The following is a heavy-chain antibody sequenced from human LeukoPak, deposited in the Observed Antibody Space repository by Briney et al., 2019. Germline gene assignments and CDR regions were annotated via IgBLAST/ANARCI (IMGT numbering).Heavy chain of an antibody. V-gene: IGHV1-46*01. Sequence: ASVKVSCKASGYTFTSYYMHWVRQAPGQGLEWMGIINPSGGSTSYAQKFQGRVTMARDTSTSTVYMELSSLRSEDTAVYYCARPREYYYDSSGYIDYWGQGTLVTVSS. CDR2: INPSGGST. J-gene: IGHJ4*02. D-gene: IGHD3-22*01. CDR1: GYTFTSYY. CDR3: ARPREYYYDSSGYIDY.